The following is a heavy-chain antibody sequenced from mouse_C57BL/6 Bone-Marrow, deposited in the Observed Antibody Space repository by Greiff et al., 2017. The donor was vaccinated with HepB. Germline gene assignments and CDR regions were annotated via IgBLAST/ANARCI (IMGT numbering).Heavy chain of an antibody. Sequence: QVQLKQPGAELVMPGASVKLSCKASGYTFTSYWMHWVKQRPGQGLEWIGEIDPSDSYTNYNQKFKGKSTLTVDKSSSTAYMQLSSLTSEDSAVYYCARWDYYGSSPSYWYFDVWGTGTTVTVSS. D-gene: IGHD1-1*01. CDR2: IDPSDSYT. J-gene: IGHJ1*03. CDR3: ARWDYYGSSPSYWYFDV. CDR1: GYTFTSYW. V-gene: IGHV1-69*01.